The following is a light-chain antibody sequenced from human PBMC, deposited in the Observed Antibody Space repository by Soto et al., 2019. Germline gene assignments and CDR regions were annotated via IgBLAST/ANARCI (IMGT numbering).Light chain of an antibody. CDR1: SSDVGGHNY. CDR2: DVS. V-gene: IGLV2-14*03. CDR3: SSYTRSSNSWVFGSSTSWV. Sequence: QSALAQPASVSGSPGQSITISCTGTSSDVGGHNYVSWYQQHPGKAPKLMIYDVSNRPSGVSNRFSGSKSGNTASLTISGLQAEDEADYYCSSYTRSSNSWVFGSSTSWVFGGGTKLTVL. J-gene: IGLJ2*01.